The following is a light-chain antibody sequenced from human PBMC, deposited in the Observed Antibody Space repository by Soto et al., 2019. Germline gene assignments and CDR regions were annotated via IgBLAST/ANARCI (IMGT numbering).Light chain of an antibody. V-gene: IGLV2-8*01. CDR1: SSDVGGYNY. CDR3: SSYAGSKNSV. J-gene: IGLJ3*02. CDR2: EVS. Sequence: QSALTQPPSASGSPGQSVTISCTGTSSDVGGYNYVSWYQQHPDKAPKFMIYEVSKRPSGVPDRFSGSKSGNTASLTVSGLQAEDEADYYCSSYAGSKNSVFGGGTKLTVL.